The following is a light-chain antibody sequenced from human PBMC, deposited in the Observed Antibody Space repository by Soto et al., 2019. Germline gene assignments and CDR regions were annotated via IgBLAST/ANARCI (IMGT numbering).Light chain of an antibody. CDR1: QSISSY. CDR2: AAY. CDR3: QQSYSTPPT. Sequence: DIQMTQSPSSLSASVGDRVTITCRASQSISSYLNWYQQKPGKAPKLLIYAAYSLQSGVKSRFSGSGSGTDFTLTIRSMQPEDFATYYCQQSYSTPPTFGGGNKVDIK. V-gene: IGKV1-39*01. J-gene: IGKJ4*01.